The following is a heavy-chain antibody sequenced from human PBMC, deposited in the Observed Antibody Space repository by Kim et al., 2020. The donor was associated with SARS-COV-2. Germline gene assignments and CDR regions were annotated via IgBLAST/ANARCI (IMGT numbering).Heavy chain of an antibody. V-gene: IGHV3-23*01. Sequence: GSTYYADSVKGRFTISRDNSKNTLYLQMNSLRAEDTAVYYCAKDPWDSSLWGRGTLVTVSS. J-gene: IGHJ2*01. CDR3: AKDPWDSSL. D-gene: IGHD3-22*01. CDR2: GST.